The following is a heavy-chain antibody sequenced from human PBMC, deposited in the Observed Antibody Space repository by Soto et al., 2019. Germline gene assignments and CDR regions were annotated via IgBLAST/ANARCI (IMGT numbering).Heavy chain of an antibody. D-gene: IGHD3-10*01. CDR3: ATGFNYYGAGTLKLDS. Sequence: NPSETLSLTCTVSGGSISSYYWTWIRQPPGKGLEWIGFMYNSGSTHYNPSLKSRVTISLDTSKNQFSLNLRSVTAADTAVYYCATGFNYYGAGTLKLDSWGQGTLVTVSS. V-gene: IGHV4-59*08. CDR1: GGSISSYY. J-gene: IGHJ4*02. CDR2: MYNSGST.